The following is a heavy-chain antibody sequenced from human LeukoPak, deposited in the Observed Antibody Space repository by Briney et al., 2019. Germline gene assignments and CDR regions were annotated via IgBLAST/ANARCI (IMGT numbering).Heavy chain of an antibody. D-gene: IGHD1-26*01. Sequence: ASVKVSCKASGYTFTKNGISWVRQAPGQGLEWMGWVSNQSGNTKYAQRFQGRVTMTTDASTSTAYLELRSLRYDDTAVYYCVKGSLKWESGSVGYWGQGTLVTVSS. J-gene: IGHJ4*02. CDR1: GYTFTKNG. V-gene: IGHV1-18*01. CDR3: VKGSLKWESGSVGY. CDR2: VSNQSGNT.